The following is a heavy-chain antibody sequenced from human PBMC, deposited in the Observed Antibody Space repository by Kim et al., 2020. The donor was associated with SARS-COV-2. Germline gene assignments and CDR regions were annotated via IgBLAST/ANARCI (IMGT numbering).Heavy chain of an antibody. Sequence: GGPLRLSCAASGFTFRNSAMSWVRQAPGKGLEWVSGIFGSGSGTYYADSVKGRFTISRDNSQSTLYLQMNNLRAEDTAVYYCARHLHITTGTFYWYFDLWGRGTLVTVSS. V-gene: IGHV3-23*01. J-gene: IGHJ2*01. D-gene: IGHD2-21*01. CDR1: GFTFRNSA. CDR2: IFGSGSGT. CDR3: ARHLHITTGTFYWYFDL.